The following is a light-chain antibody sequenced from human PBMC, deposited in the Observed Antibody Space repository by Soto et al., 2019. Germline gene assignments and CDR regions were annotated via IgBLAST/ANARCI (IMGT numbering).Light chain of an antibody. J-gene: IGKJ3*01. Sequence: DIQMTQSPSSLSASVGDRITITCQASQDISTYLNWYQQKPWKAPKLLIYDASNLETGVPSRFSGSGSGTDFSFSISSLQPEDIATYYCQQFDNVPFTFGPGTKVDIK. V-gene: IGKV1-33*01. CDR1: QDISTY. CDR3: QQFDNVPFT. CDR2: DAS.